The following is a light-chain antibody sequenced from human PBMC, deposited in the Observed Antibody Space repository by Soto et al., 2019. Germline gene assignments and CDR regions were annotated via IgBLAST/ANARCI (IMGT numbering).Light chain of an antibody. Sequence: QSALTQPPSVSGAPGQRVTISCSGSTSNIGAGYDVHWYKHLPGAAPKLLIYGNANRPSGVPDRISGSKSGTSVSLAITGLQAEDEADYYCQSYDSSLSAVVFGGGTKLTVL. CDR2: GNA. J-gene: IGLJ2*01. CDR3: QSYDSSLSAVV. V-gene: IGLV1-40*01. CDR1: TSNIGAGYD.